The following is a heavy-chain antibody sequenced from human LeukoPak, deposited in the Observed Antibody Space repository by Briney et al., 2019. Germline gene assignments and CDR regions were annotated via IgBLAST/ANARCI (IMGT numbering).Heavy chain of an antibody. CDR1: GGTFGSYA. CDR2: IIPIFGTA. D-gene: IGHD2-15*01. J-gene: IGHJ4*02. CDR3: ARVYCSGGSCYDGRFDY. V-gene: IGHV1-69*05. Sequence: GASVKVSCKASGGTFGSYAISWVRQAPGQGLEWMGGIIPIFGTANYAQKFQGRVTITTDESTSTAYMELSSLRSEDTAVYYCARVYCSGGSCYDGRFDYWGQGTLVTVSS.